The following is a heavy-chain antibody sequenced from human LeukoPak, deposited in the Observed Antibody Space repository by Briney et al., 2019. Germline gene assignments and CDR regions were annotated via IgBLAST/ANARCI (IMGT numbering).Heavy chain of an antibody. V-gene: IGHV3-30*04. D-gene: IGHD3-3*01. CDR2: ISYDGSNK. CDR1: GFTFSSYA. Sequence: GRSLRLSCAASGFTFSSYAMHCVRQVPGKGLEWVAVISYDGSNKYYADSVKGRFTISRDNSKNTLYLQMNSLRAEDTAVYYCARGMYYDFWSDGNFDYWGQGTLVTVSS. J-gene: IGHJ4*02. CDR3: ARGMYYDFWSDGNFDY.